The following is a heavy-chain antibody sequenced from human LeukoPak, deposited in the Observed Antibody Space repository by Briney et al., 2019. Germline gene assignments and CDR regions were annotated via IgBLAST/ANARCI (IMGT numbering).Heavy chain of an antibody. CDR3: ARARNYYDSSDYYYEGDAFDI. Sequence: SETLSLTCTVSGGSLSSYYWNWIRQPPGKGLEWIGYIFYSGSTNYNPSLKSRVTISVDTSKNQFSLKLSSVTAADTAVYFCARARNYYDSSDYYYEGDAFDIWGQGTMVTVSS. CDR1: GGSLSSYY. J-gene: IGHJ3*02. D-gene: IGHD3-22*01. V-gene: IGHV4-59*01. CDR2: IFYSGST.